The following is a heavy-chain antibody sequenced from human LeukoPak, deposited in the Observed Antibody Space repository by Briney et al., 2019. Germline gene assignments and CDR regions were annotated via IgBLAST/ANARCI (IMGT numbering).Heavy chain of an antibody. Sequence: PGGSLRLSCAASGFTFSSYAMSWVRQAPGKGLEWVSAISGSGGSTYYADSVKGRFTISRDNSKNTLYLQMNSLRAEDTAVYYCAKENYYDFWSGYSDRGYYFDYWGQGTLVTVSS. D-gene: IGHD3-3*01. CDR1: GFTFSSYA. J-gene: IGHJ4*02. CDR2: ISGSGGST. V-gene: IGHV3-23*01. CDR3: AKENYYDFWSGYSDRGYYFDY.